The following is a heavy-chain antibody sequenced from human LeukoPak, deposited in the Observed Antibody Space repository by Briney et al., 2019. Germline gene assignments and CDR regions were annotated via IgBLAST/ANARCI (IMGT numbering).Heavy chain of an antibody. D-gene: IGHD5-18*01. V-gene: IGHV3-30*01. Sequence: GGSLRLSCAASGFTFSSYAMHWVRQAPGKGLEWVAVISYDGSNKYYADSVMGRFTISRDNSKNTMYLQMNSLRAEDTAVYYCARASVDTAMPLEGPYYYYYYYMDVWGKGTTVTVSS. J-gene: IGHJ6*03. CDR1: GFTFSSYA. CDR2: ISYDGSNK. CDR3: ARASVDTAMPLEGPYYYYYYYMDV.